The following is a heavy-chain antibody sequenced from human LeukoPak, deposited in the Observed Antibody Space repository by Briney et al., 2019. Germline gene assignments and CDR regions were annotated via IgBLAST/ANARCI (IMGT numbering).Heavy chain of an antibody. D-gene: IGHD5-12*01. CDR2: IYYSGST. J-gene: IGHJ6*04. CDR3: ASHNIVATDYYYGMDV. V-gene: IGHV4-59*01. CDR1: GGSISSYY. Sequence: SETLSLTCTVSGGSISSYYWSWIRQPPGEGLEWIGYIYYSGSTNYNPPLKSRVTISVDTSKNQFSLKLSSVTAANTAVYYCASHNIVATDYYYGMDVWGKGTTVTVSS.